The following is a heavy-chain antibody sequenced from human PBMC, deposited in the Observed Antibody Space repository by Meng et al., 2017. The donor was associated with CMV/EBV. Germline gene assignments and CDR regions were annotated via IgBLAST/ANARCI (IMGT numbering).Heavy chain of an antibody. V-gene: IGHV1-18*01. CDR2: ISAYNGNT. CDR3: ARDSGRVLRYFDWVPPSGMDV. J-gene: IGHJ6*02. Sequence: ASVKVSCKASGYTFTSYGISWVRQAPGQGLEWMGWISAYNGNTNYAQKLQGRVTMTTDTSTSTAYMELRSLRSDDTAVYYCARDSGRVLRYFDWVPPSGMDVWGQGTTVTVSS. CDR1: GYTFTSYG. D-gene: IGHD3-9*01.